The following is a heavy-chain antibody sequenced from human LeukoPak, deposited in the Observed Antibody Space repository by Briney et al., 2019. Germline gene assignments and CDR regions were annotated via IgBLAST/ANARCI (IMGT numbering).Heavy chain of an antibody. CDR1: GFSFISYW. V-gene: IGHV3-74*01. J-gene: IGHJ4*01. D-gene: IGHD2-21*02. CDR2: INEGGSTI. Sequence: GGSLRLSCAASGFSFISYWMHWVRQAPGGGLVWVSRINEGGSTINYADSVKGRFTISRDNAKNTLSLQMNSLRAEDTAVYYCARVEVGGDYSKFDYWAHGTLVTVSS. CDR3: ARVEVGGDYSKFDY.